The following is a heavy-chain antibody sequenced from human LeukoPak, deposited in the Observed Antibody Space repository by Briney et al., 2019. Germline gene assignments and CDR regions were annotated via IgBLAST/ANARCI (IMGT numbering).Heavy chain of an antibody. J-gene: IGHJ4*02. CDR1: GYTFTGYY. CDR2: INPNSGGT. D-gene: IGHD6-13*01. Sequence: ASVKVSCKASGYTFTGYYMHWVRQAPGQGLEWMGWINPNSGGTNYAQKFQGRVTMTRDTSISTAYMELSSLRSEDTAVYYCASPTSRIAAAGIFDYWGQGTLVTVSS. V-gene: IGHV1-2*02. CDR3: ASPTSRIAAAGIFDY.